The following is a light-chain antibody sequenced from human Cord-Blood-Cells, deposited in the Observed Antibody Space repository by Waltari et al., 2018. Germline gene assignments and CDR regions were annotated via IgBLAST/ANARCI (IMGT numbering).Light chain of an antibody. V-gene: IGLV2-14*03. CDR3: SSYTSSSTLV. J-gene: IGLJ3*02. CDR1: SSDVGGYNY. CDR2: DVS. Sequence: QPALTQPTPVSGSPGQSITISCTGTSSDVGGYNYVPWYQQHQGKAPKLMIYDVSNRPSGVSNRFSGSKSGNTASLTISGLQAEDEADYYCSSYTSSSTLVFGGGTKLTVL.